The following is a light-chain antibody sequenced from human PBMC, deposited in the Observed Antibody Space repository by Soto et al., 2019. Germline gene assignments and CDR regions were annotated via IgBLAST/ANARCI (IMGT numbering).Light chain of an antibody. CDR2: GAS. V-gene: IGKV3-20*01. Sequence: EIVLTQSPGTLSLSPGERATLSCRTSESVTSTYLAWYQQKPGQPPRLLIYGASSRATGIPDRFSGSGSGTDFTLTISRLEPEDFAVYSCQLFGSSPRYTFGRGTKLEIK. J-gene: IGKJ2*01. CDR3: QLFGSSPRYT. CDR1: ESVTSTY.